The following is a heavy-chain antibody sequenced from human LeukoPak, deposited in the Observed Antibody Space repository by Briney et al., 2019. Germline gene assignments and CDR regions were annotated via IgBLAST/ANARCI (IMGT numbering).Heavy chain of an antibody. CDR2: ISSSGTTI. Sequence: PGESLRLSCAASGFTFSSYEMNWVRQAPGKRLEWVSFISSSGTTIYYADSVKGRFTISRDNAKNSLYLQMNSLRAEDTAVYYCARGGRGSPDYDFDYWGQGTLVTVSS. J-gene: IGHJ4*02. CDR1: GFTFSSYE. V-gene: IGHV3-48*03. D-gene: IGHD3-16*01. CDR3: ARGGRGSPDYDFDY.